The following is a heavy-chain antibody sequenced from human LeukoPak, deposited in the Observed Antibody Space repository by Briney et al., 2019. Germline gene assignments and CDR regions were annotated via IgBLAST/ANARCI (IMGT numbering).Heavy chain of an antibody. D-gene: IGHD1-26*01. J-gene: IGHJ5*02. CDR1: GFTFSSYS. CDR2: ISSSSSTI. Sequence: PGGSLRLSCAASGFTFSSYSMNWVRQAPGKGLEWVSYISSSSSTIYYADSVKGRFSISRDNAKNPLYLQMNSLRDEVTAVYYCARGSQWELLDRWGQGTLVTVSS. CDR3: ARGSQWELLDR. V-gene: IGHV3-48*02.